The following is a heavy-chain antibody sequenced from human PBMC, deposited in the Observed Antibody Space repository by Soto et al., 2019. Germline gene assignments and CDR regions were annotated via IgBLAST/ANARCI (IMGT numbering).Heavy chain of an antibody. J-gene: IGHJ4*02. V-gene: IGHV4-4*02. CDR2: ISQRGSN. CDR3: ASSPDYTTAWYYFDS. Sequence: QVQLKESGPGLVKPSGTLSLTCAVSGGSISSTYWWHWVRQSPGKGLEWIGEISQRGSNNYNPSFKSRVTMSVDRSKNHFSLNLRSVAAADTAVYFCASSPDYTTAWYYFDSWGQGTLVTVSS. CDR1: GGSISSTYW. D-gene: IGHD6-19*01.